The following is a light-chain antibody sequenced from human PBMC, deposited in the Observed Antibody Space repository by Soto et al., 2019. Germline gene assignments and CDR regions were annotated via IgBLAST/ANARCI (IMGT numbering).Light chain of an antibody. CDR1: SSDVGGYNY. V-gene: IGLV2-14*01. J-gene: IGLJ1*01. CDR3: TSYASSSTYV. CDR2: EVS. Sequence: QSALTQPASVPGSPGQSITISCTGTSSDVGGYNYVSWYQQHPGKAPKLMIYEVSNRPSGVSVRFSASKSGNTASLTISGLQAEDGADYYCTSYASSSTYVFGTGTKVTVL.